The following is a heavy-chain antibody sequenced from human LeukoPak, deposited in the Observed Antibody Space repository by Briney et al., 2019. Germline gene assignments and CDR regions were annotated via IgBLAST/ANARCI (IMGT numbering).Heavy chain of an antibody. V-gene: IGHV3-23*01. J-gene: IGHJ4*02. CDR3: AKYVTRETYFGEY. CDR1: GFTFRNYA. D-gene: IGHD3-9*01. CDR2: ISAGATRT. Sequence: GGSLRLSCAASGFTFRNYAMAWVRQAPGKGLEWVSGISAGATRTYYTNSVRGRFTISRDNSESTLYLQMNSLRAEDAAVYYCAKYVTRETYFGEYWGQGTLVAVSS.